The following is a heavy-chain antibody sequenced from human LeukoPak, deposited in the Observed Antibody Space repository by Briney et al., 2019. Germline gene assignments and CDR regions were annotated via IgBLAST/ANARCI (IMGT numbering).Heavy chain of an antibody. CDR3: ASLRLGY. CDR2: IKDNGSEK. V-gene: IGHV3-7*01. CDR1: GFTFSSNW. J-gene: IGHJ4*02. D-gene: IGHD3-9*01. Sequence: GGSLRLSCAASGFTFSSNWMHWVRQAPGKGLEWVANIKDNGSEKYYVDSVKGRFTISKHNAKNSLFLQMNSLGAEDTAVYYCASLRLGYWGQGTLVSVSS.